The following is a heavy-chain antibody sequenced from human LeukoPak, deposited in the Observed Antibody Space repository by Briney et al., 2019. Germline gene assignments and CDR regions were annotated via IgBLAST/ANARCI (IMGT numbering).Heavy chain of an antibody. CDR3: AREGPFETMVRGVAYYYYMDV. Sequence: GGSLRLSCAASGFTFSSYGMHWVRQAPGKGLEWVAVISYDGSNKYYADSVKGRFTISRDNSKNTLYLQMNSLRAEDTAVYYCAREGPFETMVRGVAYYYYMDVWGKGTTVTISS. V-gene: IGHV3-30*03. CDR1: GFTFSSYG. D-gene: IGHD3-10*01. CDR2: ISYDGSNK. J-gene: IGHJ6*03.